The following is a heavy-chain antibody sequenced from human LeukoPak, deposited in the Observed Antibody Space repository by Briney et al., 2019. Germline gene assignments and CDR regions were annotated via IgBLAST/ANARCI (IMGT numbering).Heavy chain of an antibody. CDR2: INPNSGGT. Sequence: ASVKVSCKASGYTFTGYYMHWLRQAPGQGLEWMGWINPNSGGTNYAQKFQGRVTMTRDTSISTAYMELSSLRSEDTAVYYCARDGQGAGSMVRGTHYYYMDVWGKGTTVTISS. CDR1: GYTFTGYY. J-gene: IGHJ6*03. D-gene: IGHD3-10*01. V-gene: IGHV1-2*02. CDR3: ARDGQGAGSMVRGTHYYYMDV.